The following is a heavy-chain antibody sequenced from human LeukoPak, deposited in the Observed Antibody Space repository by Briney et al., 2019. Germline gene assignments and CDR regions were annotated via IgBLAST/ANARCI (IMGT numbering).Heavy chain of an antibody. Sequence: SETLSLTCTVSGGSISSYYWSWIRQPAGKGLEWIGRIYTSGSTNYNPSLKSRVTMSVDTSKNQFSLKLSSVTAADTAVYYCARGEGFFGDRYYYYGMDVWGQGTLVTVSS. CDR3: ARGEGFFGDRYYYYGMDV. V-gene: IGHV4-4*07. D-gene: IGHD3-16*01. CDR2: IYTSGST. CDR1: GGSISSYY. J-gene: IGHJ6*02.